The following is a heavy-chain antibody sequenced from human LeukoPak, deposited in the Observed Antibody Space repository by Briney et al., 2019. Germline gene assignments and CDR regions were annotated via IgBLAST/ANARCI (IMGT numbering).Heavy chain of an antibody. V-gene: IGHV7-4-1*02. D-gene: IGHD2-2*02. CDR2: INTNTGNP. CDR1: GYTFTSYA. Sequence: ASVKVSCKASGYTFTSYAMNWVRQAPGQGLEWKGWINTNTGNPTYAQGFTGRFVFSLDTSVSTAYLQISSLKAEDTAVYYCARAKDPYQLLYDWFDPWGQGTLVTVSS. J-gene: IGHJ5*02. CDR3: ARAKDPYQLLYDWFDP.